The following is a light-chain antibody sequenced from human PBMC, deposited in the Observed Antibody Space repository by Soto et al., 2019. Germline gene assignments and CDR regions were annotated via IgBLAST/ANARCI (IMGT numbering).Light chain of an antibody. CDR3: QQYDSYPLT. J-gene: IGKJ4*01. CDR1: QSISSW. CDR2: KAS. Sequence: DIQMTQSPSTLSASVGDRVTITGRASQSISSWLAWYQHKPGKAPNLLIYKASSLESGVPSRFSGSGSGTEFTLTVSSLQPDDFATYYCQQYDSYPLTFGGGTKVDIK. V-gene: IGKV1-5*03.